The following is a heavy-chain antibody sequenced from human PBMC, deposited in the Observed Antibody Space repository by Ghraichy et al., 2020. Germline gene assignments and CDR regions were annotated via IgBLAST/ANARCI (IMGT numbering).Heavy chain of an antibody. CDR3: AKNDYVWGSYRLSPDY. Sequence: GESLNISCAASGFTFSSYGMHWVRQAPGKGLEWVAVISYDGSNKYYADSVKGRFTISRDNSKNTLYLQMNSLRAEDTAVYYCAKNDYVWGSYRLSPDYWGQGTLVTVSS. J-gene: IGHJ4*02. CDR1: GFTFSSYG. D-gene: IGHD3-16*02. CDR2: ISYDGSNK. V-gene: IGHV3-30*18.